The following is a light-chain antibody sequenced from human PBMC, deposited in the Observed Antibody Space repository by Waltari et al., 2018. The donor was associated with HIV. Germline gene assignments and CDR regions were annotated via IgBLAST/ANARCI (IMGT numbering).Light chain of an antibody. CDR2: DVS. CDR1: SRDVGGYNY. CDR3: NSYTTSSTRHVV. V-gene: IGLV2-14*03. J-gene: IGLJ2*01. Sequence: QSALTQPASVSGSPGQSITISCTGTSRDVGGYNYVSWYQHHPGKAPKLMIYDVSNRPSGVRNRFAGSKSGNTASLTISGLQAEDEADYYCNSYTTSSTRHVVFGGGTKLTVL.